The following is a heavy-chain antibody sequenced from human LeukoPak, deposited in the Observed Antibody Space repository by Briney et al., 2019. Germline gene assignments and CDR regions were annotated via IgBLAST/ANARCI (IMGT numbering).Heavy chain of an antibody. D-gene: IGHD2-15*01. CDR3: ARSRLGYCSGGACYASDY. V-gene: IGHV1-2*02. CDR1: GYNFPGYY. CDR2: INPTSGGT. Sequence: ASVKVSCKVSGYNFPGYYMHWVRQPPGQGLEWMGWINPTSGGTSYAQKFQGRVTMTRDMSISTAYMELSSLGSDDTAVYYCARSRLGYCSGGACYASDYWGQGTLVTVSS. J-gene: IGHJ4*02.